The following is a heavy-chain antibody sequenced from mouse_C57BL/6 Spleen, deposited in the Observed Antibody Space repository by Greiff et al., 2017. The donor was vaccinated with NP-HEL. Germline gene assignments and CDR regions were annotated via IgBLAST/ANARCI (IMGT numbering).Heavy chain of an antibody. Sequence: QVQLQQPGAELVRPGSSVKLSCKASGYTFTSYWMHWVKQRPIQGLDWIGNIDPSDSETHYNQKFKDKATLTVDKSSSTAYMQLSSLTSEDSAVYYCARGGSSYAMDYWGQGTSVTVSS. CDR1: GYTFTSYW. CDR2: IDPSDSET. CDR3: ARGGSSYAMDY. V-gene: IGHV1-52*01. J-gene: IGHJ4*01.